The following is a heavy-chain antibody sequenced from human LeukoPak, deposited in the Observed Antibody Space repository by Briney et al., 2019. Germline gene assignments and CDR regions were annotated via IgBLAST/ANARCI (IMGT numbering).Heavy chain of an antibody. CDR1: GFTFDDYA. J-gene: IGHJ4*02. CDR3: AKDFNYDSSGYYFDY. CDR2: ISWNSGSI. Sequence: GGSLRLSCAASGFTFDDYAMHWVRQAPGKGLEWVSGISWNSGSIGYADSVKGRFTISRDNAKNSLYLQMNSLRAEDTALYYCAKDFNYDSSGYYFDYWGQGTLVTVSS. V-gene: IGHV3-9*01. D-gene: IGHD3-22*01.